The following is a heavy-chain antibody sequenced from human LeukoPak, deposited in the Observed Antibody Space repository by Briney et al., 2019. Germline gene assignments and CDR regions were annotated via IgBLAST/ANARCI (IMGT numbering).Heavy chain of an antibody. Sequence: GGSLRLSCAASGFTFSNYIFNWVRQAPGEGLEWVSYIGTSGGPVYYADSVKGRFTISRDNAKNSLYLQMNTLRAEDTAVYYCARDGSNPMANYYYAMDVWGQGTTVTVSS. CDR3: ARDGSNPMANYYYAMDV. CDR1: GFTFSNYI. V-gene: IGHV3-48*03. CDR2: IGTSGGPV. D-gene: IGHD3-16*02. J-gene: IGHJ6*02.